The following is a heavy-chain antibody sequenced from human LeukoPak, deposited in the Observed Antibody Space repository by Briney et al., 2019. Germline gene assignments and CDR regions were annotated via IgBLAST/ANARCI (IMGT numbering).Heavy chain of an antibody. Sequence: ASVKVSCKVSGHTLTELSMHWVRQAPGKGLEWMGGFDPEDGETIYAQKFQGRVTMTEDTSTDTASMALSSLRSEDTAVYYCTTGSITILTKLDYWGQGTLVTVSS. CDR1: GHTLTELS. V-gene: IGHV1-24*01. CDR3: TTGSITILTKLDY. D-gene: IGHD3-3*01. CDR2: FDPEDGET. J-gene: IGHJ4*02.